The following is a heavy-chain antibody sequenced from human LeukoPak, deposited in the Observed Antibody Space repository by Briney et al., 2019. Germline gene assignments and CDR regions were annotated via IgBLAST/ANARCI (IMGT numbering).Heavy chain of an antibody. D-gene: IGHD3-9*01. Sequence: GRSLRLSCAASGFTFSSYAMHWVRQAPGKGLEWVAVISYDGSNKYYADSVKGRFTISRDNSKNTLYLQMNSLRAEDTAVYYCARDDYDILTGYYSYYYYYGMDVWGRGTTVTVSS. CDR3: ARDDYDILTGYYSYYYYYGMDV. J-gene: IGHJ6*02. V-gene: IGHV3-30*04. CDR2: ISYDGSNK. CDR1: GFTFSSYA.